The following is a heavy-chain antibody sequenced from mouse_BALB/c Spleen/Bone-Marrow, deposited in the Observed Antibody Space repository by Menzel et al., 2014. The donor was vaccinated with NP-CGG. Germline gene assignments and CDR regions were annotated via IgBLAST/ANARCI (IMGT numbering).Heavy chain of an antibody. CDR2: INPSTGYT. CDR1: GYTFTSYW. V-gene: IGHV1-7*01. CDR3: ARSRTGTYFDY. D-gene: IGHD4-1*01. Sequence: VKLMESGAELAKPGASVKMSCKASGYTFTSYWMHWVKQRPGQGLEWIGYINPSTGYTEYNQKFKDKATLTADKPSSTAYMQLSSLTSEDSAVYYCARSRTGTYFDYWGQGTTLTVSS. J-gene: IGHJ2*01.